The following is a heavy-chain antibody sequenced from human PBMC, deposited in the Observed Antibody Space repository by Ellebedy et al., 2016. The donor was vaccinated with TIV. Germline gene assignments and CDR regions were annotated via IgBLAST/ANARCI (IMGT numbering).Heavy chain of an antibody. CDR2: IYQDGSNQ. D-gene: IGHD4-17*01. J-gene: IGHJ5*02. Sequence: PGGSLRLSCVASGFSFRSYWMSWVRQAPGKGLEWVANIYQDGSNQYYVDSVKGRFTISRDNANKSPFLQMNSLRVEDTAVYYCARRGSYGDYAVQVNSWFDRWGRGTLVSVSS. V-gene: IGHV3-7*01. CDR3: ARRGSYGDYAVQVNSWFDR. CDR1: GFSFRSYW.